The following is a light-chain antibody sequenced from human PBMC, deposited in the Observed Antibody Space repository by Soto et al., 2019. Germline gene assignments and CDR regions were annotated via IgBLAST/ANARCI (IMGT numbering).Light chain of an antibody. CDR2: DAS. J-gene: IGKJ1*01. CDR3: QQYGSSLRT. Sequence: DIVLTQSPATLSFSPGERATLSCMASRSVSSYLAWYQQKPGQAPRLLIYDASNRATGIPARFSGSGSGTDFTLTISRLEPEDFAVYYCQQYGSSLRTFGQGTKVDIK. CDR1: RSVSSY. V-gene: IGKV3-20*01.